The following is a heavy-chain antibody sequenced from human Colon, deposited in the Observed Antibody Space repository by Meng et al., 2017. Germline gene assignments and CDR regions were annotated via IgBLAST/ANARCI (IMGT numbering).Heavy chain of an antibody. CDR2: INPNSGGT. V-gene: IGHV1-2*06. Sequence: ASVKVSCKASGYTFTAYYVHWVQQAPGQGLEWMGRINPNSGGTNYAQKFQGRVTMTRDTSISTAYMELSRLRSDDTAVYYCARDTTMTTGFWGQGTLVTVSS. J-gene: IGHJ4*02. CDR3: ARDTTMTTGF. D-gene: IGHD4-17*01. CDR1: GYTFTAYY.